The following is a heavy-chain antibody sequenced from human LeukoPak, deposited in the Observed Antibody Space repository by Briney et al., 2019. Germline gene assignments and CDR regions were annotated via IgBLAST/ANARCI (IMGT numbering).Heavy chain of an antibody. Sequence: GRSLRLSCAASGFXFSSYGMHWVRQAPGKGLEWVAVISYDGSNKYYADSVKGRFTISRDNSKNTLCLQMNSLRAEDTAVYYCAKAAGGDYGDYGWFDPWGQGTLVTVSS. V-gene: IGHV3-30*18. J-gene: IGHJ5*02. CDR3: AKAAGGDYGDYGWFDP. CDR1: GFXFSSYG. D-gene: IGHD4-17*01. CDR2: ISYDGSNK.